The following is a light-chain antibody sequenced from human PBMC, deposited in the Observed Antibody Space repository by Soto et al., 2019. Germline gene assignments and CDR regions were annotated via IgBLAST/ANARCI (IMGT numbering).Light chain of an antibody. V-gene: IGKV1-39*01. CDR2: AAS. J-gene: IGKJ1*01. CDR1: QTISTS. CDR3: QQTYATPPT. Sequence: DIQMTQSPSSLSASVGDRVILTCRASQTISTSLNWYQQKPGKAHKLLIYAASTLHSGVPSRFSGSGSGTDFTLSISNLQPEDFATYFCQQTYATPPTFGQGTKVEI.